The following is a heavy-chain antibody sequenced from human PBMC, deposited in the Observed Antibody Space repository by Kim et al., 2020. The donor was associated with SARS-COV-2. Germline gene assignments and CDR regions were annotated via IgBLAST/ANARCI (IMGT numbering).Heavy chain of an antibody. CDR2: IYYSGST. V-gene: IGHV4-59*01. J-gene: IGHJ6*02. CDR1: GGSISSYY. CDR3: ARDRGAARRSGMDV. D-gene: IGHD6-6*01. Sequence: SETLSLTCTVSGGSISSYYWSWIRQPPGKGLEWIGYIYYSGSTNYNPSLNSRVTISVDTSKNQFSLKLSSVTAADTAVYYCARDRGAARRSGMDVWGQGTTVTVSS.